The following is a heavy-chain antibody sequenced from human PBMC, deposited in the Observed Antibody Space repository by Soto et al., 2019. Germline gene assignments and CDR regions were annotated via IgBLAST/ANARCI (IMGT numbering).Heavy chain of an antibody. J-gene: IGHJ4*01. CDR1: GFTFGDYA. CDR3: TRVPISQGLSDY. Sequence: GCRTLSCTASGFTFGDYAMSWVRQGPGKGLEWVGFIRSKGQGGTGQYAASVKGRFIILRDDSKSIAYLQMNSLKTEDAAVYYCTRVPISQGLSDYRGQGNLVHVSP. D-gene: IGHD3-3*02. V-gene: IGHV3-49*04. CDR2: IRSKGQGGTG.